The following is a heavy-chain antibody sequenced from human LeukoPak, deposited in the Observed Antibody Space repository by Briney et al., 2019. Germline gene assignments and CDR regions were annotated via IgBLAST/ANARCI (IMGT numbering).Heavy chain of an antibody. J-gene: IGHJ4*02. V-gene: IGHV3-7*03. CDR3: AKELSLIAVAATVDY. D-gene: IGHD6-19*01. CDR2: IKEDGSQK. Sequence: GGSLRLSCSASGLTFSRRWMSWVRQTPGKGLEWVANIKEDGSQKYYADSVMGRFTISRDNSKNTLYLQMNSLRAEDTAVYYCAKELSLIAVAATVDYWGQGTLVTVSS. CDR1: GLTFSRRW.